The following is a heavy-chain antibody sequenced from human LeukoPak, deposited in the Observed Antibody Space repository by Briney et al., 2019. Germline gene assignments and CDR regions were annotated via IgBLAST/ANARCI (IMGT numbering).Heavy chain of an antibody. Sequence: ASVKVSCKASGYTFTSYDINWVRQATGQGLEWMGWMNPNSGNTGYAQKFQGRVTITADESTSTAYMELSSLRSEDTAVYYCARDRDSGLDYWGQGTLVTVSS. CDR1: GYTFTSYD. J-gene: IGHJ4*02. CDR3: ARDRDSGLDY. CDR2: MNPNSGNT. D-gene: IGHD5-12*01. V-gene: IGHV1-8*03.